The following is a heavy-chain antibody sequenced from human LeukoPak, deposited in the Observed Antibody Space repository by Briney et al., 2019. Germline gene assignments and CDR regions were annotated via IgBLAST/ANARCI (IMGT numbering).Heavy chain of an antibody. CDR1: GGSISSGDYY. D-gene: IGHD1-26*01. Sequence: SQTLSLTCTVSGGSISSGDYYWSWIRQPPGKGLEWIGYIYYSGSTYYNPSLKSRVTISVDTSKNQFSLKLSSVTAADTAVYYCATHSGSYVAFDIWGQGTMVTVSS. V-gene: IGHV4-30-4*01. CDR3: ATHSGSYVAFDI. CDR2: IYYSGST. J-gene: IGHJ3*02.